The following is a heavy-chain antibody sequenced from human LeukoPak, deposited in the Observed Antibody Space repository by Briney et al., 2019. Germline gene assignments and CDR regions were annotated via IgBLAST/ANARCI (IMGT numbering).Heavy chain of an antibody. J-gene: IGHJ4*02. V-gene: IGHV5-10-1*01. Sequence: PGESLKISCKGSGYSFSSYWISWVRQMPGKGLEWMGRIDPSDSYTNYSPSFQGHVTISADKSISTAYLQWSSLKASDTAMYYCARLGSKNDYSNYGVNYWGQGTLVTVSS. CDR2: IDPSDSYT. CDR1: GYSFSSYW. D-gene: IGHD4-11*01. CDR3: ARLGSKNDYSNYGVNY.